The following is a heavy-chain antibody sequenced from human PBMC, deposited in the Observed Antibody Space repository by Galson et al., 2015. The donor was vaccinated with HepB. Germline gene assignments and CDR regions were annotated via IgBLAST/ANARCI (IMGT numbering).Heavy chain of an antibody. CDR3: TGSYRAFDV. CDR2: IKREIDGGTT. D-gene: IGHD1-26*01. Sequence: SLRLSCAASGFIFSNAWMNWVRQAPGKGLEWVGRIKREIDGGTTDCAAPVKGRITISRDDSKSTLYLQINGLKTEDTAVYYCTGSYRAFDVWGQGTMVTVSS. V-gene: IGHV3-15*07. J-gene: IGHJ3*01. CDR1: GFIFSNAW.